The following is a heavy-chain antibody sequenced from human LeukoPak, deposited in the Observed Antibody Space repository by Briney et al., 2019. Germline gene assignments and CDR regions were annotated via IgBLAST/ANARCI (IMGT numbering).Heavy chain of an antibody. V-gene: IGHV3-21*04. J-gene: IGHJ6*03. Sequence: GGSLRLSCAASGFTFSSYSMNWVRQAPGKGLEWVSSISSSSSYIYYADSVRGRFTISRDNAKNSLYLQMNSLRAEDTALYHCARVKSGSYYYYMDVWGKGTTVTISS. CDR1: GFTFSSYS. D-gene: IGHD1-26*01. CDR3: ARVKSGSYYYYMDV. CDR2: ISSSSSYI.